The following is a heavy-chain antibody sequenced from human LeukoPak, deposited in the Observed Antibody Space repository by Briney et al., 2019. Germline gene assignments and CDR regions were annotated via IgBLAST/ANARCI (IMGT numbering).Heavy chain of an antibody. V-gene: IGHV3-74*01. CDR1: GFTFSSYW. D-gene: IGHD5-18*01. CDR2: INSDGSST. Sequence: PGGSLRLSCVVSGFTFSSYWIHWVRQAPGKGLEWVSRINSDGSSTTYADSVKGRFTISRDNSKNSLHLQMNSLRAEDTALYYCAKDIGDGPEYSYGLDYWGQGTLITVSS. CDR3: AKDIGDGPEYSYGLDY. J-gene: IGHJ4*02.